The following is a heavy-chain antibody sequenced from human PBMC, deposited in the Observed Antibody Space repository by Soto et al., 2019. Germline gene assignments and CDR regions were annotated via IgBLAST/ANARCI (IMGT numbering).Heavy chain of an antibody. V-gene: IGHV6-1*01. CDR3: AREGAPPGDSGWYELDY. CDR1: GDSVSSNSAA. J-gene: IGHJ4*02. D-gene: IGHD6-19*01. CDR2: TYYRSKWYN. Sequence: SQTLSLTCAISGDSVSSNSAAWNWIRQSPSRGLEWLGRTYYRSKWYNDYAVSVKSRITISPDTSKNQFSLQLNSVTPEDTAVYYCAREGAPPGDSGWYELDYWGQGTLVTVSS.